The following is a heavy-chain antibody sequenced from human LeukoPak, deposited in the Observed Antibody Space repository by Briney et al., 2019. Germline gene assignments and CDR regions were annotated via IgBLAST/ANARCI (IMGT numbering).Heavy chain of an antibody. CDR3: ARGHDPWIQLWFNDY. V-gene: IGHV3-30*04. J-gene: IGHJ4*02. CDR1: GFTFSNYA. CDR2: ISYDGSNK. D-gene: IGHD5-18*01. Sequence: GGSLRLSCAASGFTFSNYAMHWVRQPPGKGLEWVAIISYDGSNKYYADSVKGRSTISRDNSKNMLYLQMNSLRAEDTAVYYCARGHDPWIQLWFNDYWGQGTLVTVSS.